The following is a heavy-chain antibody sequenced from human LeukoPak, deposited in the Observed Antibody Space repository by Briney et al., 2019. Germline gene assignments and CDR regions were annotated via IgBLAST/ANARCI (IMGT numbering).Heavy chain of an antibody. CDR1: GCSISSYY. CDR3: ARGPPGGQFDP. Sequence: SETLSLTCTASGCSISSYYWSWFRQPPGKGLEWIGYIYYSGSTNYNPSLKSRVTISVDASKNQFSLKLTSVTAADTAVYYCARGPPGGQFDPWGQGTLVTVSS. CDR2: IYYSGST. J-gene: IGHJ5*02. V-gene: IGHV4-59*01. D-gene: IGHD3-10*01.